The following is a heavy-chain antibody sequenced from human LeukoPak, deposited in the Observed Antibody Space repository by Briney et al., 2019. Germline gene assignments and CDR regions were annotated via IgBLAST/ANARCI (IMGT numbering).Heavy chain of an antibody. J-gene: IGHJ4*02. D-gene: IGHD1-26*01. CDR2: INGDGSST. Sequence: GGSLRLSCEASGLSLSTYWMHWVRQAPGEELVWVSRINGDGSSTDYAASVKGRFTVSRDNAKNTLYLQMNSLRAEDTSVYYCATISRSVSYHFDYWGQGTLVTVSS. CDR3: ATISRSVSYHFDY. V-gene: IGHV3-74*01. CDR1: GLSLSTYW.